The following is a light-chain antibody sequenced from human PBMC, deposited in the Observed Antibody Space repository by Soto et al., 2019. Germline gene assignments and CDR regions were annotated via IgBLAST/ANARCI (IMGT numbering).Light chain of an antibody. CDR2: EVS. J-gene: IGLJ3*02. CDR1: SSDVGGYNY. V-gene: IGLV2-14*01. CDR3: SSYTSSSTLHWV. Sequence: QSALTQPASVSGSPGQSITISCTGTSSDVGGYNYVSWYQQHPGKAPKLMIYEVSNRPSRVSNRFSGSKSGNTASLTISGLQADDEADYYCSSYTSSSTLHWVFGGGTKLTVL.